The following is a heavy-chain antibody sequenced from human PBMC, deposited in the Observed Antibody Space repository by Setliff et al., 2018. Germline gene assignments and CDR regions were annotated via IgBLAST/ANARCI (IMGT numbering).Heavy chain of an antibody. CDR1: GFTFSCYG. CDR3: AKTLRGITMVRGVIPSTGH. J-gene: IGHJ4*02. D-gene: IGHD3-10*01. CDR2: IQNDGSNK. Sequence: GGSLRLSCAASGFTFSCYGMHWVRQAPGKGLEWVTLIQNDGSNKNYADSVKGRFTISRDNSKNTLYLQMNSLRAEDTAVYYCAKTLRGITMVRGVIPSTGHWGQGTLVTVSS. V-gene: IGHV3-30*02.